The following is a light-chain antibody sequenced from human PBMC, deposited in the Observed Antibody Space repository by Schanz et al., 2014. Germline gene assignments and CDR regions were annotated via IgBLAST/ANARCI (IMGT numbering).Light chain of an antibody. CDR1: SSDVGGYNY. V-gene: IGLV2-8*01. Sequence: QSALTQPPSASGSPGQSVTISCTGTSSDVGGYNYVSWYQQHPGKAPKLMIYEVSKRPSGVPDRFSGSKSGNTASLTVSGLKAEDEGDYYCSSYADSNTAYVFGTGTKLTVL. CDR2: EVS. J-gene: IGLJ1*01. CDR3: SSYADSNTAYV.